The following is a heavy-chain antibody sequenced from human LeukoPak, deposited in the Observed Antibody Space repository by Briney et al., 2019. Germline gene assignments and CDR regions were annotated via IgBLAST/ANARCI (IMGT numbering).Heavy chain of an antibody. CDR2: IYHSGNT. V-gene: IGHV4-31*03. CDR3: ARETFHCTTTICYPYYFDF. CDR1: GGSINTGDYY. Sequence: SETLSLTCSVSGGSINTGDYYWSWIRQHPGKGLEWVGYIYHSGNTYYNPSLRSRLTISVDTSKIQFSLKLSSVTAADTAVYYCARETFHCTTTICYPYYFDFWGQGILVTVSS. J-gene: IGHJ4*02. D-gene: IGHD2-2*01.